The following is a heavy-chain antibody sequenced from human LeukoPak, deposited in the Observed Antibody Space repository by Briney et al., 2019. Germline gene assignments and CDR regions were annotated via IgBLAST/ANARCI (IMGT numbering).Heavy chain of an antibody. CDR2: IYTSGST. CDR1: GGSISSYY. V-gene: IGHV4-4*08. Sequence: SETLSLTCTVSGGSISSYYWSWIRQPPGKGLEWIGYIYTSGSTNYNPSLNSRGTISMDTSKNQFSLKLHSVTAADTAVYYCARGQDFWSGPFDYWGQGTLVAVSS. J-gene: IGHJ4*02. CDR3: ARGQDFWSGPFDY. D-gene: IGHD3-3*01.